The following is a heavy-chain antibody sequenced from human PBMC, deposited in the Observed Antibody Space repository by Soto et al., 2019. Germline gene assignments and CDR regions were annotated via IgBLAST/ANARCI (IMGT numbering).Heavy chain of an antibody. CDR2: ISGSGGST. V-gene: IGHV3-23*01. CDR3: AKDRSGLHRDAFDI. D-gene: IGHD5-12*01. CDR1: GFTFSDYY. J-gene: IGHJ3*02. Sequence: GGSLRLSCAASGFTFSDYYMSWIRQAPGKGLEWVSAISGSGGSTYYADSVKGRFTISRDNSKNTLYLQMNSLRAEDTAVYYCAKDRSGLHRDAFDIWGQGTMVTVSS.